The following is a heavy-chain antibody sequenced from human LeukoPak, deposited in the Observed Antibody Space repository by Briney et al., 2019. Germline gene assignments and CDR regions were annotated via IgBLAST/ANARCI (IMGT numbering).Heavy chain of an antibody. Sequence: GGSLRLSCAVSVVTFSSYSMNWVRQAPGKGLEWVSSISSSSSYIYYTDSVKGRFTISRDNAKNSLYLQMNSLRAEDTAVYYCARDPVAGHFDYWGQGTLVTVSS. CDR1: VVTFSSYS. D-gene: IGHD6-19*01. V-gene: IGHV3-21*01. CDR2: ISSSSSYI. CDR3: ARDPVAGHFDY. J-gene: IGHJ4*02.